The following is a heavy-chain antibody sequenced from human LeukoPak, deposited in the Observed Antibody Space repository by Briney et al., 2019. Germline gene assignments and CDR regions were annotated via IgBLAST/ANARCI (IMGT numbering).Heavy chain of an antibody. CDR1: GFAFRDTW. V-gene: IGHV3-74*01. D-gene: IGHD2-15*01. CDR2: IRSDGSDT. Sequence: GGSLRLSCAASGFAFRDTWMHWVRQAPGKGLVWVSRIRSDGSDTRYAESVKGRFTISRDNAKNTLYLQMNSLRAEDTAVYYCAKDYCSGGSCYFDYWGQGPLVTVSS. CDR3: AKDYCSGGSCYFDY. J-gene: IGHJ4*02.